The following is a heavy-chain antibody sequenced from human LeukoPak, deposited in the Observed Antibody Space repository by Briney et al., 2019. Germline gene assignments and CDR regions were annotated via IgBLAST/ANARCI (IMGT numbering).Heavy chain of an antibody. CDR3: ARVLRYCSGGNCYSGGLGYMDV. J-gene: IGHJ6*03. V-gene: IGHV3-11*01. CDR2: ISRSGSTK. CDR1: GFTFSDYN. Sequence: GGSLRLSCAASGFTFSDYNMRWIRQAPGKGLEWVSSISRSGSTKYYADSVKGRFTISRDNAKNPLFLQMNSLRAEDTAVYYCARVLRYCSGGNCYSGGLGYMDVWGKGTTVTISS. D-gene: IGHD2-15*01.